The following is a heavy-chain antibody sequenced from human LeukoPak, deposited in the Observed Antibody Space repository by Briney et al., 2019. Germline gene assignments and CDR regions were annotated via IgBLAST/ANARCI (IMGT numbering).Heavy chain of an antibody. V-gene: IGHV4-39*07. D-gene: IGHD2/OR15-2a*01. Sequence: PSETLSLTCTVSGGSISSSSYYWGWIRQPPGKGLEWIGSIFYGGSTFYNPSLKRRVTISVDTSKNQFSLNLTSVTAADTAVYYCARDAKRFYAANWFDPWGQGTLVTVSS. J-gene: IGHJ5*02. CDR2: IFYGGST. CDR3: ARDAKRFYAANWFDP. CDR1: GGSISSSSYY.